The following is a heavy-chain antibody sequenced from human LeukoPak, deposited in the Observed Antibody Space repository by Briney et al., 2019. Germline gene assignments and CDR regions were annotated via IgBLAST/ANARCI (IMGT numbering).Heavy chain of an antibody. CDR2: ISGSGGST. J-gene: IGHJ4*02. Sequence: GGSLRLSCAASGFTFSSYAMSWVRQAPGKGLEWVSAISGSGGSTYYADSVKGRFTISRDNSKNTLYLQMNSLRAEDTAVYYCAKEGSRDSSSWYHFDYWGQGTLVTVSS. V-gene: IGHV3-23*01. CDR1: GFTFSSYA. CDR3: AKEGSRDSSSWYHFDY. D-gene: IGHD6-13*01.